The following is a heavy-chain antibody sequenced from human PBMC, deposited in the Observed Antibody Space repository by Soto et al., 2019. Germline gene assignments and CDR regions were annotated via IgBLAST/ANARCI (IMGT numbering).Heavy chain of an antibody. Sequence: ASVKVSCKASGYTFTSYDINWVRQATGQGLEWMGWMNPNSGNTGYAQKFQGRVTMTRNTSISTAYMELSSLRSEDTAVYYCARGIGYCISTSCWNWFDPWGQGTLVTVSS. CDR1: GYTFTSYD. CDR2: MNPNSGNT. V-gene: IGHV1-8*01. D-gene: IGHD2-2*01. J-gene: IGHJ5*02. CDR3: ARGIGYCISTSCWNWFDP.